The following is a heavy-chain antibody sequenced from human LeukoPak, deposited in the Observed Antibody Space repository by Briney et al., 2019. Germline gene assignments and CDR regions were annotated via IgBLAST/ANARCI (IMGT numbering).Heavy chain of an antibody. CDR1: GGTFSSCA. CDR2: IIPIFGTA. CDR3: ARDGREPCSSTSCYWPHFDY. V-gene: IGHV1-69*01. Sequence: ASVKVSCKASGGTFSSCAISWVRQAPGQGLEWMGGIIPIFGTANYAQKFQGRVTITADESTSTAYMELSSLRSEDTAVYYCARDGREPCSSTSCYWPHFDYRGQGTLVTVSS. D-gene: IGHD2-2*01. J-gene: IGHJ4*02.